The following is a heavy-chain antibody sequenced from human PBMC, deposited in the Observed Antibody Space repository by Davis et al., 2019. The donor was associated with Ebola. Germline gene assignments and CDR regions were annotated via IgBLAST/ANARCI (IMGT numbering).Heavy chain of an antibody. J-gene: IGHJ6*04. V-gene: IGHV1-69*13. CDR3: GSMVRGVIIPYYYYGMDV. CDR2: IIPIFGTA. Sequence: AASVKVSCKASGGTFSSYAISWVRQAPGQGLEWMGGIIPIFGTANYAQKFQGRVTITADESTSTAYMELSSLRSEDTAVYYCGSMVRGVIIPYYYYGMDVWGKGTTVTVSS. D-gene: IGHD3-10*01. CDR1: GGTFSSYA.